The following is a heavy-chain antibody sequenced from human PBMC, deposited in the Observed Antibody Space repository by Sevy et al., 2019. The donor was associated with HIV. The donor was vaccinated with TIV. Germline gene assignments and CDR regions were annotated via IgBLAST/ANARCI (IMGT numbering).Heavy chain of an antibody. CDR2: LSGSGSST. CDR3: ARHVDLLRVRMFYGMDV. Sequence: GGSLRLSCEASGFTFNKYAMSWVRQAPGKGLEWGSSLSGSGSSTYYADCVRVRFTISRDNTRNTLYLEVDSLRVEETGVYYCARHVDLLRVRMFYGMDVWGQGTTVTVPS. V-gene: IGHV3-23*01. CDR1: GFTFNKYA. D-gene: IGHD5-12*01. J-gene: IGHJ6*02.